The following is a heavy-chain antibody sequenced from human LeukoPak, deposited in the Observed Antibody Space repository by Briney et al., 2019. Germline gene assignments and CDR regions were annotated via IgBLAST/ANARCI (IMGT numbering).Heavy chain of an antibody. V-gene: IGHV4-38-2*01. CDR2: IYHSGST. CDR1: GFSISSGYY. D-gene: IGHD1-1*01. CDR3: ARRPISTGIDY. J-gene: IGHJ4*02. Sequence: ASETLSLTCAVSGFSISSGYYWDWVRRPPGKGLEWIGNIYHSGSTYYNPSLTSRVTISVDTSKNQVSLKLTSVTAADTAVYYCARRPISTGIDYWGQGTLVTVSS.